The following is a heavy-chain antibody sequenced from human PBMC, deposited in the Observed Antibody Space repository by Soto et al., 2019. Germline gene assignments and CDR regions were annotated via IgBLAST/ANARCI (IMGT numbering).Heavy chain of an antibody. CDR3: ARGPVVPAARAYYYHYYYGMDV. J-gene: IGHJ6*02. Sequence: SETLSLTCAVYGGSFSGYYWSWIRQPPGKGLEWIGEINHSGSTNYNPSLKSRVTISVDTSKNQFSLKLSSVTAADTAVYYCARGPVVPAARAYYYHYYYGMDVWGQGTTVTVSS. V-gene: IGHV4-34*01. CDR2: INHSGST. CDR1: GGSFSGYY. D-gene: IGHD2-2*01.